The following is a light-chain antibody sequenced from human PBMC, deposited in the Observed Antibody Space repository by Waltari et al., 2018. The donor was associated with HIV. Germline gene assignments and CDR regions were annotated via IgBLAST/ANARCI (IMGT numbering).Light chain of an antibody. J-gene: IGLJ2*01. CDR3: GTWENSLKTVV. V-gene: IGLV1-51*01. Sequence: QSVLTHPPSVSAAPGPTVSISCSRFSSTIGNTFLSWYHPLPGKTPKLLICNYKKRASGIPDRVSASKSGTSATLAITGVQTGDEGDYYCGTWENSLKTVVFGGGTKVTVL. CDR2: NYK. CDR1: SSTIGNTF.